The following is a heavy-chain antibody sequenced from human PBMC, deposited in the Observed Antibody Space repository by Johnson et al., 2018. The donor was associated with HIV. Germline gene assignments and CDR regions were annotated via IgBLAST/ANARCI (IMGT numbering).Heavy chain of an antibody. Sequence: VQLVESGGGVVQPGRSLRLSCAASGFTFSSYAMHWVRQAPGKGLEWVANIKQDGREKYYVDSVTGLFTISRDNAKISLYLQMKSLGPEHTAVYYCARDEGHSGSDAFDIWGQGTMVTVSS. CDR1: GFTFSSYA. V-gene: IGHV3-7*05. J-gene: IGHJ3*02. CDR3: ARDEGHSGSDAFDI. CDR2: IKQDGREK. D-gene: IGHD1-26*01.